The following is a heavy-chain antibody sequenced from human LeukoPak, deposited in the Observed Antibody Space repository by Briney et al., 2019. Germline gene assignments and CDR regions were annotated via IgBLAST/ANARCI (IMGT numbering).Heavy chain of an antibody. D-gene: IGHD2-21*02. Sequence: GASVKVSCKASGYTFTSYGISWVRQAPGQGLEWMGWISAYNGNTNYAQKLQGRVTMTTDTSTSTAYMELRSLRSDDAAVYYCARGPLYCGGDCYPETDYYGMDVWGQGTTVTVSS. CDR1: GYTFTSYG. V-gene: IGHV1-18*01. CDR3: ARGPLYCGGDCYPETDYYGMDV. J-gene: IGHJ6*02. CDR2: ISAYNGNT.